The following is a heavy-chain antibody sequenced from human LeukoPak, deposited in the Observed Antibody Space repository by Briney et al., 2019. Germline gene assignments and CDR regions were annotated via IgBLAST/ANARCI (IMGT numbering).Heavy chain of an antibody. CDR3: ARGRDGYNYYYYYYMDV. J-gene: IGHJ6*03. D-gene: IGHD5-24*01. V-gene: IGHV4-34*01. CDR1: GGSFSGYY. CDR2: INHSGST. Sequence: ASETLSLTCAVYGGSFSGYYWSWIRQPPGKGREWIGEINHSGSTNYNPSLKSRVTISVDTSKNQFSLKLSSVTAADTAVYYCARGRDGYNYYYYYYMDVWGKGTTVTVSS.